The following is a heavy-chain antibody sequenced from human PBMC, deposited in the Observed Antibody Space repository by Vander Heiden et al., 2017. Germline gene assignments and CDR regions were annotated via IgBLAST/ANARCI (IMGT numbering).Heavy chain of an antibody. Sequence: QVQLPQWGAGLLKPSETLSLTCAVYGGSLSGYYWTWIRQPPGKGLEWIGEINESGSTNYNPSLKSRVTISGDTSKNQFSLRLTSVTAADTAVYYCARRGRLPFDYWGQGTLVTVSS. D-gene: IGHD6-25*01. J-gene: IGHJ4*02. CDR2: INESGST. V-gene: IGHV4-34*02. CDR1: GGSLSGYY. CDR3: ARRGRLPFDY.